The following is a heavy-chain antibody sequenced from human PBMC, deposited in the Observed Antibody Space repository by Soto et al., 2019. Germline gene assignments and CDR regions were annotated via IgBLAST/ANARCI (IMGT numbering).Heavy chain of an antibody. D-gene: IGHD6-6*01. V-gene: IGHV3-23*01. Sequence: GGSLRLSCAASGFTFSSYAMSWVRQAPGKGLEWVSAISGSGGSTYSADSVKGRFTISRDNSKNTLHLQINSLTAEDTAVYYCAKRCYPSGIAARGANDYWGRGTLVTLSS. CDR3: AKRCYPSGIAARGANDY. CDR1: GFTFSSYA. CDR2: ISGSGGST. J-gene: IGHJ4*02.